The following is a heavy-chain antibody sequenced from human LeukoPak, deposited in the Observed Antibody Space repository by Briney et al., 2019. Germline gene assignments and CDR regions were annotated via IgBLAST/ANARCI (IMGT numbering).Heavy chain of an antibody. V-gene: IGHV3-30*04. CDR1: GFTFSSYT. CDR3: AKDFGSICCAYLDF. J-gene: IGHJ4*02. D-gene: IGHD2-2*01. Sequence: GGSLRLSCAASGFTFSSYTMHWVRQAPGKGLEGVALISYDGSTKYYADSVKGRFTISRDNSKSTLYLQMNSLRTEDTAVYYCAKDFGSICCAYLDFWGQGTLLTVSS. CDR2: ISYDGSTK.